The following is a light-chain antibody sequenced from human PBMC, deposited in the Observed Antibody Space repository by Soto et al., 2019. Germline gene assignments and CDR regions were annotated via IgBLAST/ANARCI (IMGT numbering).Light chain of an antibody. V-gene: IGLV2-14*03. CDR2: DVS. Sequence: QSALTQPASVSGSPGQSITISCTGTSNDVGGYDYVTWYQHHPGKAPKLMIYDVSNRPSGISDRFSASKSGNTASLTISGVQAEDEAHYYCSSYTSSATLVFGGGTQLTVL. CDR3: SSYTSSATLV. CDR1: SNDVGGYDY. J-gene: IGLJ2*01.